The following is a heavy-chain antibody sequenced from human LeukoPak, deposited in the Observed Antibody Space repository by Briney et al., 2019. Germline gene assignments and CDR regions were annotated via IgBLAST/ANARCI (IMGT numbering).Heavy chain of an antibody. D-gene: IGHD3-9*01. CDR1: GYTFTSYG. CDR3: ARGTDYYDILTGRHYYYYYGMDV. CDR2: ISAYNGNT. V-gene: IGHV1-18*01. J-gene: IGHJ6*02. Sequence: ASVKVSCKASGYTFTSYGISWVRQAPGQGLEWMGWISAYNGNTNYAQKLQGRVTMTTDTSTSTAYMELRSLSSDDTAVYYCARGTDYYDILTGRHYYYYYGMDVWGQGTTVTVSS.